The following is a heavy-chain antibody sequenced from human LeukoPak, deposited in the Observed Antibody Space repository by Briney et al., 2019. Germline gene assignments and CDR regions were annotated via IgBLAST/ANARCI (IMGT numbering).Heavy chain of an antibody. J-gene: IGHJ6*02. D-gene: IGHD3-22*01. Sequence: SETLSLTCIVSGGSINSYYWSWIRHPPGKGLEWIGHINYSGGTKYNPSLKSRVTISVDTPKNQFSLKLSSVTAADTAVYYCARYYYDSSGYSHGMDVWGQGTTVTVSS. CDR3: ARYYYDSSGYSHGMDV. V-gene: IGHV4-59*08. CDR2: INYSGGT. CDR1: GGSINSYY.